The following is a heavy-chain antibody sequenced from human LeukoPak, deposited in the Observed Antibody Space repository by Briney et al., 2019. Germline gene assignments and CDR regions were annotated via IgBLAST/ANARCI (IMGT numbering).Heavy chain of an antibody. CDR2: IYHSGST. CDR3: ARGEDDFWSGYYY. J-gene: IGHJ4*02. V-gene: IGHV4-4*02. CDR1: GGSISSSNW. D-gene: IGHD3-3*01. Sequence: SGTLSLTCAVSGGSISSSNWWSWVRQPPGKGLEWIGSIYHSGSTYYNPSLKSRVTISVDTSKNQFSLKLSSVTAADTAVYYCARGEDDFWSGYYYWGQGTLVTVSS.